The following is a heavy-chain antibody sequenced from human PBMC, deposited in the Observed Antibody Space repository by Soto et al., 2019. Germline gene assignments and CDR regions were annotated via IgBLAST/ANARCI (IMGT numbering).Heavy chain of an antibody. Sequence: QVQLVQSGAEVKKPGSSVKVSCKASGGTFSSYAISWVRQAPGQGLEWMGGIIPISGTANYAQKFQGRVTITADESTSTGYMELRRLRSEGTAVYYCARSQGSSTSLEIYYYYYYGMDVWGQGTTVTVSS. V-gene: IGHV1-69*01. J-gene: IGHJ6*02. CDR1: GGTFSSYA. CDR3: ARSQGSSTSLEIYYYYYYGMDV. D-gene: IGHD2-2*01. CDR2: IIPISGTA.